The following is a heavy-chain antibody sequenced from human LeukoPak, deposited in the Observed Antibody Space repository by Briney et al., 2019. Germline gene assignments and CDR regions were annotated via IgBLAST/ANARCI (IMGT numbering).Heavy chain of an antibody. J-gene: IGHJ5*02. V-gene: IGHV4-30-2*01. CDR2: IYHSGST. D-gene: IGHD3-3*01. CDR3: ARYYDFWSGTKENWFDP. Sequence: PSETLSLTCAVSGGSISSGGYSWSWIRQPPGKGLEWIGYIYHSGSTYYNPSLKSRVTISVDRSKNQFSLKLSSVTAADTAVYYCARYYDFWSGTKENWFDPWGQGTLVTVSS. CDR1: GGSISSGGYS.